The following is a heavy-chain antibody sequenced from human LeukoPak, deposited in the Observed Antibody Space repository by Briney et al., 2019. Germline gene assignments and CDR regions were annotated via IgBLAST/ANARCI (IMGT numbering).Heavy chain of an antibody. V-gene: IGHV4-39*07. J-gene: IGHJ4*02. CDR3: ARVGAGPYYYDSSGYYGCFDY. CDR1: GGSISSYY. Sequence: PSETLSLTCTVSGGSISSYYWGWIRQPPGKGLEWIGGTNYSGSTYYNPSLKSRVTISVNTSKNQFSLKLSSVTAADTAVYYCARVGAGPYYYDSSGYYGCFDYWGQGTLVTVSS. D-gene: IGHD3-22*01. CDR2: TNYSGST.